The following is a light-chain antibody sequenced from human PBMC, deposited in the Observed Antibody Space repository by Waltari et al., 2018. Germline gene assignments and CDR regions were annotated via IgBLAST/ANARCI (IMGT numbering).Light chain of an antibody. CDR3: QQYGSLLT. CDR1: QSVSSSY. J-gene: IGKJ4*01. V-gene: IGKV3-20*01. Sequence: EIVLTQSPGTLSLSPGERATLSCRASQSVSSSYLAWYQQKPGQAPRLLIYGASSRATGIPDRFSGRGSGTDFTLTISRLEPEDFAVDYCQQYGSLLTFGGGTKVEIK. CDR2: GAS.